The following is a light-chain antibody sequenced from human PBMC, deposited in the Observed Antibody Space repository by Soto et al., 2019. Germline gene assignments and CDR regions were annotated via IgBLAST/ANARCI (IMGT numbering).Light chain of an antibody. CDR1: QSVSSN. CDR2: GAP. J-gene: IGKJ5*01. CDR3: QQYGSSPIT. Sequence: EIVMTQSPATLSVSPGERATLSCRASQSVSSNLAWYQQKPGQAPRLLIYGAPTRATGIPARFSGSGSGTDFTLTISRLEPEDFAVYYCQQYGSSPITFGRGTRLEIK. V-gene: IGKV3-15*01.